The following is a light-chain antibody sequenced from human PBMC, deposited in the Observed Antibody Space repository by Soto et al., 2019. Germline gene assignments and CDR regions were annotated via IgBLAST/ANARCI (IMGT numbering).Light chain of an antibody. CDR3: CSYAGSSTLV. Sequence: QSALTQPASVSGSPGQSITISCTGTSRDVGSYNLVSWYQQHPGKAPKLMIYEVSKRPSGVSNRFSGSKSGNTASLTISGLQAEDEADYYCCSYAGSSTLVFGTGTQLTVL. V-gene: IGLV2-23*02. J-gene: IGLJ1*01. CDR2: EVS. CDR1: SRDVGSYNL.